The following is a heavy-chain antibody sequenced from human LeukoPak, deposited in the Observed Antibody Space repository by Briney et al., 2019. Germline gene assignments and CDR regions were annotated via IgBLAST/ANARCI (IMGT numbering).Heavy chain of an antibody. J-gene: IGHJ3*02. CDR3: AKAKVQYYDLFDI. V-gene: IGHV3-23*01. Sequence: PGGSLRLSCAASGFTFSIYAMSWVRQAPGKGLEWVSAISGSGGSTYYADSVKGRFTISRDNSKNTLYLQMNSLRAEDTAVYYCAKAKVQYYDLFDIWGQGTMVTVSS. D-gene: IGHD3-22*01. CDR1: GFTFSIYA. CDR2: ISGSGGST.